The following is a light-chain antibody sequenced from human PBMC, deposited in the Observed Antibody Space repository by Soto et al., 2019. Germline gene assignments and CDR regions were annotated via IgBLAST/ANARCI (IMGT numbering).Light chain of an antibody. V-gene: IGKV1-5*01. CDR2: DAS. J-gene: IGKJ1*01. CDR1: QSISSW. Sequence: DIQMTQSPSTLSATAGDRVTITCRASQSISSWLAWYQHKPGKAPKLLIYDASNLDSGGPSRFSGSGSGTEFSLTISNLQPDDCATYYCQQYENYWTFGQGTRVEI. CDR3: QQYENYWT.